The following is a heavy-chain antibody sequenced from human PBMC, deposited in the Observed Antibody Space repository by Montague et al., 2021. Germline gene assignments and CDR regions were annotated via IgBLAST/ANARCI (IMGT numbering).Heavy chain of an antibody. CDR3: ARNLGTAAPGAFDI. CDR2: ITLDGSST. CDR1: GFSFSSYW. V-gene: IGHV3-74*01. J-gene: IGHJ3*02. D-gene: IGHD2-2*01. Sequence: SLRLSCAASGFSFSSYWMHWVRQAPGKGLLWVSRITLDGSSTTFADSVKGRFTTSRDNAKATLYLQMNSLRVEDTAVYYCARNLGTAAPGAFDIWGQGTMVTVSS.